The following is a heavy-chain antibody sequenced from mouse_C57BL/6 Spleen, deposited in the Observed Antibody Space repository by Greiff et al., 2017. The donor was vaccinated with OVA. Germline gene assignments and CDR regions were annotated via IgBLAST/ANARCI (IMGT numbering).Heavy chain of an antibody. CDR2: ISSGSSTI. Sequence: EVQVVESGGGLVKPGGSLKLSCAASGFTFSDYGMHWVRQAPEKGLEWVAYISSGSSTIYYADTVKGRFTISRDNAKNTLFLQMTSLRSEDTAMYYCARRVRDWFAYWGQGTLVTVSA. J-gene: IGHJ3*01. D-gene: IGHD2-14*01. CDR1: GFTFSDYG. CDR3: ARRVRDWFAY. V-gene: IGHV5-17*01.